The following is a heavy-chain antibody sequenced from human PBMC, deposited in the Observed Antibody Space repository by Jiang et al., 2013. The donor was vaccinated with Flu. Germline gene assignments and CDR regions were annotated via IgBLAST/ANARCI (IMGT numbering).Heavy chain of an antibody. J-gene: IGHJ4*02. V-gene: IGHV4-59*01. CDR3: ARDPSNGQLDFDY. CDR1: GGSISSYY. Sequence: LLKPSETLSLTCTVSGGSISSYYWSWIRQPPGKGLEWIGYIYYSGSTNYNPSLKSRVTISVDTSKNQFSLKLSSVTAADTAVYYCARDPSNGQLDFDYWGQGTLVTVSS. CDR2: IYYSGST. D-gene: IGHD6-13*01.